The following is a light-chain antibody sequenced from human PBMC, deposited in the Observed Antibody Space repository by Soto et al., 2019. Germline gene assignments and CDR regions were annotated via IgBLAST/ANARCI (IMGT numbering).Light chain of an antibody. J-gene: IGKJ3*01. V-gene: IGKV3-15*01. Sequence: EIVMTQSPAILSLSPGETATLSCRASQSVTTKLAWYQQRPGQTPRLLIYNASTRATAVPARFSGGGSVTEFSLTIRSLQSDDFGVYYCHQYNTWPPRFTFGHGTKVDIK. CDR3: HQYNTWPPRFT. CDR1: QSVTTK. CDR2: NAS.